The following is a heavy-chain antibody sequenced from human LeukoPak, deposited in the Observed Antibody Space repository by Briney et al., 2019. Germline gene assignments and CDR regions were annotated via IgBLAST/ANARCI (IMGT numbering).Heavy chain of an antibody. D-gene: IGHD6-6*01. CDR3: AKDYYGSSSPRGYYYYMDV. J-gene: IGHJ6*03. CDR2: ISWDGGST. Sequence: GGSLRLSCAASGFTFDDYGMHWVRQAPGKGLEWVSVISWDGGSTYYADFVKGRFTTSRDNSKNSLYLQMNSLRAEDTALYYCAKDYYGSSSPRGYYYYMDVWGKGTTVTVSS. V-gene: IGHV3-43D*04. CDR1: GFTFDDYG.